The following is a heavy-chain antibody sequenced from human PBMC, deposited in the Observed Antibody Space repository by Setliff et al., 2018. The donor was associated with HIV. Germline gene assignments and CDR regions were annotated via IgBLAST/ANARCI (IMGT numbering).Heavy chain of an antibody. J-gene: IGHJ5*02. V-gene: IGHV1-69*04. D-gene: IGHD2-2*02. CDR2: IIPILGIP. Sequence: SVKVSCKASGGAFISHTFTWVRQAPGQGLEWMGRIIPILGIPNYAQNFQGRLTISADKSTRTAYLELSSLRSDDSAVYFSAKEQEIGSYLDPWGQGTLVTVSS. CDR3: AKEQEIGSYLDP. CDR1: GGAFISHT.